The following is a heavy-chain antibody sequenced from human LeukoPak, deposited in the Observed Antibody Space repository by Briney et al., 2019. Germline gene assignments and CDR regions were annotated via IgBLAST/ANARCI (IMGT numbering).Heavy chain of an antibody. CDR3: AKSPEYYGSGSYLVGR. J-gene: IGHJ4*02. CDR1: GFTFSSYW. V-gene: IGHV3-23*01. D-gene: IGHD3-10*01. Sequence: GGSLRLSCAASGFTFSSYWMSWVRQAPGKGLEWVSAISGSGGSTYYADSVKGRFTISRDNSKNTLYLQMNSLRAEDTAVYYCAKSPEYYGSGSYLVGRWGQGTLVTVSS. CDR2: ISGSGGST.